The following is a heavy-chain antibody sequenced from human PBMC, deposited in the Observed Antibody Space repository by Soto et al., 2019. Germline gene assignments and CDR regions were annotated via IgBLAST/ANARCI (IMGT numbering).Heavy chain of an antibody. CDR1: GFTFSSYG. Sequence: GSLRLSCAASGFTFSSYGMHWVRQAPGKGLEWVAVIWYDGSNKYYADSVKGRFTISRDNSKNTLYLQMNSLRAEDTAVYYCASLYSGSYPGEPYFDYWGQGTLVTVSS. CDR2: IWYDGSNK. V-gene: IGHV3-33*01. CDR3: ASLYSGSYPGEPYFDY. J-gene: IGHJ4*02. D-gene: IGHD1-26*01.